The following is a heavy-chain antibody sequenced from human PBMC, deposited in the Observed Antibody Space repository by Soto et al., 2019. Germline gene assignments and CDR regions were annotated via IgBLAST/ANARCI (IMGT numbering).Heavy chain of an antibody. CDR1: GFTFSSYA. D-gene: IGHD2-2*01. V-gene: IGHV3-23*01. CDR3: AKDVSIVVVPAAIAEYMDV. J-gene: IGHJ6*03. CDR2: ISGSGGST. Sequence: GGSLRLSCAASGFTFSSYAMSWVRQAPGKGLEWVSAISGSGGSTYYADSVKGRFTISRDNSKNTLYLQMNSLRAEDTAVYYCAKDVSIVVVPAAIAEYMDVWGKGTTVTVSS.